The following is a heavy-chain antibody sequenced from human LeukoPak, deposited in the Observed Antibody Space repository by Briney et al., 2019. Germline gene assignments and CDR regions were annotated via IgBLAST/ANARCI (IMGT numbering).Heavy chain of an antibody. CDR3: ARDRSYGGNSRAFDI. CDR1: GFTFSSYS. D-gene: IGHD4-23*01. Sequence: GGSLRLSCAASGFTFSSYSMNWVRQAPGKGLEWVSYISSSSSTIYYADSVKGRFTISRDNAKNSLYLQMNSLRAEDTAVYYCARDRSYGGNSRAFDIWGQGTMVTVSS. CDR2: ISSSSSTI. V-gene: IGHV3-48*04. J-gene: IGHJ3*02.